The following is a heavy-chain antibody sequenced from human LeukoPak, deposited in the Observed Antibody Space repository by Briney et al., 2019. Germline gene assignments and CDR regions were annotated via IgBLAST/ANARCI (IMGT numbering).Heavy chain of an antibody. CDR1: GHSFTNYW. Sequence: GESLKISCKAIGHSFTNYWIAWVRQMPGKGLEWMGIIFPGDSDTTYSPSFQGQVTISVDNSISTAYLQWSSLKASDTAKYYCARTEYREYYYYYIDVWGQGTTVTVSS. D-gene: IGHD2/OR15-2a*01. J-gene: IGHJ6*02. CDR2: IFPGDSDT. V-gene: IGHV5-51*01. CDR3: ARTEYREYYYYYIDV.